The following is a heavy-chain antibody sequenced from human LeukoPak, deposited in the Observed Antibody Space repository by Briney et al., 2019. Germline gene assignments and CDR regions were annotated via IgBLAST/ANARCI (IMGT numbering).Heavy chain of an antibody. CDR1: GGXISRSSYY. V-gene: IGHV4-39*01. CDR3: ARQESSNWD. Sequence: SETLSLTCTVSGGXISRSSYYWGWIRQPPGKGLEWIGSIFYSGSTYYNPSLKSRVTISVDTSKNQFSVKLNSVTAADTAVYYCARQESSNWDWGQGTLVTVSS. CDR2: IFYSGST. D-gene: IGHD4-11*01. J-gene: IGHJ4*02.